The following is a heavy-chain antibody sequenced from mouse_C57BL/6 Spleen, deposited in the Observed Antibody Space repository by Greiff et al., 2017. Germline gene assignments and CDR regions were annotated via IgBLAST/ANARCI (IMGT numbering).Heavy chain of an antibody. Sequence: EVQLQQSGAELVKPGASVKLSCTASGFNFKAYYMHWVKHRPEQGLEWIGRIDPEDGETKYAPKFQGKATITADTSSTTAHLQLSSLTSEDTAVYYRARCSSYWYFDVWGTGTTVTVSS. CDR2: IDPEDGET. CDR3: ARCSSYWYFDV. D-gene: IGHD1-1*01. V-gene: IGHV14-2*01. CDR1: GFNFKAYY. J-gene: IGHJ1*03.